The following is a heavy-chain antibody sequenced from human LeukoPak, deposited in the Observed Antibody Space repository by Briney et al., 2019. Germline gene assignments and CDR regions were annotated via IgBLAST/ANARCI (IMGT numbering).Heavy chain of an antibody. CDR2: INPNSGGT. CDR1: GYTFTSYA. J-gene: IGHJ4*02. V-gene: IGHV1-2*02. Sequence: ASVKVSCKASGYTFTSYAMNWVRQAPGQGLEWMGWINPNSGGTNYAQKFQGRVTMTRDTSISTAYMELSRLRSDDTAVYYCARGYCSSTSCPWVYRGQGTLVTVSS. D-gene: IGHD2-2*01. CDR3: ARGYCSSTSCPWVY.